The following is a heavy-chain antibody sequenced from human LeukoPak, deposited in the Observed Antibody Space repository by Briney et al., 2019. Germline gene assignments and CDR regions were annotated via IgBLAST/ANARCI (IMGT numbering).Heavy chain of an antibody. J-gene: IGHJ4*02. CDR2: IDYNGYT. Sequence: PSETLSLTCAVSGDSISGRPWGWIRQPPGKGLDYIGFIDYNGYTNYNPSLKSRVTISADTSKNQLSLNLNSVTSADAAVYYCARLAKCDGDCYSFDFWGQGILVAVSS. V-gene: IGHV4-59*11. CDR1: GDSISGRP. CDR3: ARLAKCDGDCYSFDF. D-gene: IGHD2-21*02.